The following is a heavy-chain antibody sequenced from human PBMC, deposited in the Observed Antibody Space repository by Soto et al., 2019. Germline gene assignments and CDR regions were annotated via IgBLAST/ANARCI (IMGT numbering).Heavy chain of an antibody. J-gene: IGHJ4*02. V-gene: IGHV1-2*04. CDR2: INPNSGGT. Sequence: ASVKVSCKASGYTFTGYYMHWVRQAPGQGLEWMGWINPNSGGTNYAQKFQGWVTMTRDMSTSTAYMELSSLRSEDTAVYYCAASQGFHYYFDYWGQGTLVTVSS. CDR1: GYTFTGYY. CDR3: AASQGFHYYFDY.